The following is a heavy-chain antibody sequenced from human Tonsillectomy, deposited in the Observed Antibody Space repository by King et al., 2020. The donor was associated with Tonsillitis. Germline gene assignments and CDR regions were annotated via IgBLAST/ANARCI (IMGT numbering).Heavy chain of an antibody. V-gene: IGHV4-39*07. CDR2: IYYSGIT. Sequence: LQLQESGPGLVKPSETLSLTCTVSGGSISSSSYYWGWIRQPPGKGLEWIASIYYSGITYYNPFLKSRVTISVDTSKNQFSLKLSSVTAADTAVYYCARHFAGTPNAFYWGQGTLVTVSX. J-gene: IGHJ4*02. CDR3: ARHFAGTPNAFY. CDR1: GGSISSSSYY. D-gene: IGHD2-8*01.